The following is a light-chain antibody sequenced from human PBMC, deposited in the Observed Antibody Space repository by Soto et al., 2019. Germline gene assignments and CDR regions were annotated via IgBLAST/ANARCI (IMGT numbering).Light chain of an antibody. CDR2: AAS. CDR3: QQYYSYPYT. J-gene: IGKJ2*01. V-gene: IGKV1-8*01. Sequence: AIRMTQSPSSFSASTGDRVTITCRASQGISSYLAWYQQKPGKAPKLLIYAASTFQSGVPSRFSGSGSGTDFTLTISCLQSEDFATYSCQQYYSYPYTFGQGTMLEIK. CDR1: QGISSY.